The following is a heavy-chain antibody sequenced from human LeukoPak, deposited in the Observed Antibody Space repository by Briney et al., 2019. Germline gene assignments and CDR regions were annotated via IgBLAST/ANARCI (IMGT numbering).Heavy chain of an antibody. CDR3: ARDLEDYNNYGEMAI. J-gene: IGHJ4*02. V-gene: IGHV3-21*01. D-gene: IGHD4-11*01. CDR1: GFTFSSYG. CDR2: ISTSATYT. Sequence: GRSLRLSCAASGFTFSSYGMHWVRQAPMKGLEWVSSISTSATYTYYADSVKGRFSVSRDNAKNSLYLQMNSLRAEDTAVYFCARDLEDYNNYGEMAIWGQGTLVTVSS.